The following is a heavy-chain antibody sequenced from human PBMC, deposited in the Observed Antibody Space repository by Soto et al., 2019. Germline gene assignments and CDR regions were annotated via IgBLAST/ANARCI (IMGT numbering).Heavy chain of an antibody. D-gene: IGHD3-22*01. V-gene: IGHV3-33*01. CDR1: GFTFSSYG. CDR2: IWYDGSNK. J-gene: IGHJ4*02. Sequence: QVQLVESGGGVVQPGRSLRLSCAASGFTFSSYGMHWVRQAPGKGLEWVAVIWYDGSNKYYADSVKGRFTISRDNSKNTLYRQMNSLRAEDTAVYYCARDRQYYDSSGELDYWGQGTLVTVSS. CDR3: ARDRQYYDSSGELDY.